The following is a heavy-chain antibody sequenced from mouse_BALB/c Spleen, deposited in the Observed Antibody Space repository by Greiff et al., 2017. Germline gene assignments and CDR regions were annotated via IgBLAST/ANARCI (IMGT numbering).Heavy chain of an antibody. CDR2: INPYNGAT. J-gene: IGHJ4*01. CDR3: ARNYGNYGYAMDY. Sequence: EVQLQQSGPELVKPGASVKISCKASGYSFTGYYMHWVKQSHVKSLEWIGRINPYNGATSYNQNFKDKASLTVDKSSSTAYMELHSLTSEDSAVYYCARNYGNYGYAMDYWGQGTSVTVSS. CDR1: GYSFTGYY. D-gene: IGHD2-1*01. V-gene: IGHV1-31*01.